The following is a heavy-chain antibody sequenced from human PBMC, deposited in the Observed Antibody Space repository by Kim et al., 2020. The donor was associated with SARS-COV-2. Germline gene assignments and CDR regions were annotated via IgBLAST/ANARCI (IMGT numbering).Heavy chain of an antibody. V-gene: IGHV1-8*01. CDR1: GYTFATYD. Sequence: ASVKVSCKASGYTFATYDINWVRQAAGQGLEWMGWVNPNSGNTGYAQKFQGRVTMTRDTSISTAYMELSSLRPEDTAVYYCARGEAASYDALTDNYKPHDCMDVWGQGTTVTVSS. CDR3: ARGEAASYDALTDNYKPHDCMDV. CDR2: VNPNSGNT. J-gene: IGHJ6*02. D-gene: IGHD3-9*01.